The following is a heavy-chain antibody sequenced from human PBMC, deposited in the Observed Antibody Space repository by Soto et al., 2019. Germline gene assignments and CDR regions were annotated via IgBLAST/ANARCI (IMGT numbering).Heavy chain of an antibody. Sequence: GGSLRLSCAASGFTFSSYGMHWVRQAPGKGLEWVAVISYDGSNKYYADSVKGRFTISRDNSKNTLYLQMNSLRAEDTAVYYCARAGYSYGEYYFDYWGQGTLVTVSS. CDR1: GFTFSSYG. J-gene: IGHJ4*02. CDR2: ISYDGSNK. D-gene: IGHD5-18*01. CDR3: ARAGYSYGEYYFDY. V-gene: IGHV3-30*03.